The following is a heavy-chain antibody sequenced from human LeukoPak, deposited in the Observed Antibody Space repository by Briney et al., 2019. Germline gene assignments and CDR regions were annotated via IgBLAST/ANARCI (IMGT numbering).Heavy chain of an antibody. J-gene: IGHJ4*02. CDR1: GFTFSSYW. V-gene: IGHV3-7*01. Sequence: GGSLRLSCAASGFTFSSYWMSWVRQAPGKGLEWVANIKKDGSENYYVDSVKGRFTISRDNAKKSLYLQMKSLRAEDTAVYYCAHYYYYDSGDVWGQGTLVTVSS. CDR2: IKKDGSEN. D-gene: IGHD3-22*01. CDR3: AHYYYYDSGDV.